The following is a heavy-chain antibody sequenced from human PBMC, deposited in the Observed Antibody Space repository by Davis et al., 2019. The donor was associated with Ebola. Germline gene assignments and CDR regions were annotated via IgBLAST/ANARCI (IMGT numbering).Heavy chain of an antibody. D-gene: IGHD3-16*01. V-gene: IGHV4-34*01. CDR3: ARDRAFGGVT. Sequence: PSETLSLTCAVYGGSFSGYYWSWIRQPPGKGLEWIGEINHSGSTNYNPSLKSRVTISVDRSKNQFSLKLSSVTAADTAVYYCARDRAFGGVTWGQGTLVTVSS. CDR2: INHSGST. J-gene: IGHJ5*02. CDR1: GGSFSGYY.